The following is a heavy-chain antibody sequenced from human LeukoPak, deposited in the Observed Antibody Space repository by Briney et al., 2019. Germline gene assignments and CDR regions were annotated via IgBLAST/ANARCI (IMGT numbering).Heavy chain of an antibody. CDR3: ARRNSYGSLDY. Sequence: SETLSLTCAVYGGSFSGYYWSWIRQPPGKGLEWIGEINHSGSTNYNPSLKSRVTISVDTSKNQFSLKLSSVTAADTAVYYCARRNSYGSLDYWGQGTLVTVSS. J-gene: IGHJ4*02. CDR2: INHSGST. V-gene: IGHV4-34*01. D-gene: IGHD5-18*01. CDR1: GGSFSGYY.